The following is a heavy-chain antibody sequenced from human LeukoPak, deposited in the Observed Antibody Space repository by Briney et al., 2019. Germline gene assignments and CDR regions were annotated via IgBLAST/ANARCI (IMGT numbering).Heavy chain of an antibody. D-gene: IGHD3-16*01. CDR1: GFTASSHY. V-gene: IGHV3-66*01. CDR3: ARDRPDGGVGDFDH. Sequence: GGSLRLSCVASGFTASSHYMSWVRQAPGKGLEWVSAIYNDGSTYYAGSVKGRFTISRDNSENTLYLQMNSLRVEDTAVYYCARDRPDGGVGDFDHWGQGTLVTVSS. J-gene: IGHJ4*02. CDR2: IYNDGST.